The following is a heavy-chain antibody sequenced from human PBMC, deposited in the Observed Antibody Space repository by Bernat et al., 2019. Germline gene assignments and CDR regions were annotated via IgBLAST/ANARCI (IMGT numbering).Heavy chain of an antibody. Sequence: QVQLVESGGGVVQPGRSLRLSCAASGFTFSSYAMHWVRQAPGKGLEWVAVISYDGSNKYYEDSVKGRFTISKDNSKNTLYLQMNSLRDEDTAVYYCARDRYYGSGSPVGDCWGQGTLVTVSS. V-gene: IGHV3-30-3*01. CDR1: GFTFSSYA. D-gene: IGHD3-10*01. CDR2: ISYDGSNK. CDR3: ARDRYYGSGSPVGDC. J-gene: IGHJ4*02.